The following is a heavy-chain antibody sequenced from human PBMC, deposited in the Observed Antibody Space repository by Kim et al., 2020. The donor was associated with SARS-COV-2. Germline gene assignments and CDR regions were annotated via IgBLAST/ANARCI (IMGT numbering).Heavy chain of an antibody. CDR3: AKVDIVGATVASVYYPDH. Sequence: GGSLRLSCAASGFTFRDFPMTWVRQPPGKGLEWVAAIIGRMGNSGKTYYADSVRGRFTISRDDSKNTLYLQMNSLRVEDTATYFCAKVDIVGATVASVYYPDHWGQGTLVTVSS. CDR1: GFTFRDFP. V-gene: IGHV3-23*01. CDR2: IIGRMGNSGKT. D-gene: IGHD1-26*01. J-gene: IGHJ4*02.